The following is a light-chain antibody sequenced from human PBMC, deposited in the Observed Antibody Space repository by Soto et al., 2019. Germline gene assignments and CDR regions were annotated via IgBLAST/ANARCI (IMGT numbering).Light chain of an antibody. V-gene: IGKV3-20*01. CDR3: QQYGSSPRN. J-gene: IGKJ2*01. Sequence: EVVLTQSPGTLSWSPGERATLSCRASQSVSSNFLAWYQQKPGQAPRLLIYGASSRATGIPDRFSGSGSGTDFTLTISRLEPEDFAVYYCQQYGSSPRNFGQGTKLEIK. CDR1: QSVSSNF. CDR2: GAS.